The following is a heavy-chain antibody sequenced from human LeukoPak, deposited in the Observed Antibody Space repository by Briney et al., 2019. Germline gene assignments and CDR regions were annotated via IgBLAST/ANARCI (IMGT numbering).Heavy chain of an antibody. V-gene: IGHV4-34*01. CDR2: INHSGST. D-gene: IGHD2-21*02. CDR1: GGSFSGYY. Sequence: KPSETLSLTCAVYGGSFSGYYWSWIRQPPGKGLEWIGEINHSGSTNYNPSPKSRVTISVDTSKNQFSLKLSSVTAADTSVYYCARGPIVVVTAIHFDYWGQGTLVTVSS. J-gene: IGHJ4*02. CDR3: ARGPIVVVTAIHFDY.